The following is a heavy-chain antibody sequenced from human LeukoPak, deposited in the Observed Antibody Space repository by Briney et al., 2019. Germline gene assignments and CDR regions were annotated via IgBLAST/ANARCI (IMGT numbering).Heavy chain of an antibody. CDR2: IYYSGST. Sequence: SETLSLTCTVSGGSISSCYWSWIRQPPGKGLEWIGYIYYSGSTNYNPSLKSRVTISVDTSKNQFSLKLSSVTAADTAVYYCAGAGNIAAAGTRRPYYFDYWGQGTLVTVSS. CDR1: GGSISSCY. V-gene: IGHV4-59*01. J-gene: IGHJ4*02. D-gene: IGHD6-13*01. CDR3: AGAGNIAAAGTRRPYYFDY.